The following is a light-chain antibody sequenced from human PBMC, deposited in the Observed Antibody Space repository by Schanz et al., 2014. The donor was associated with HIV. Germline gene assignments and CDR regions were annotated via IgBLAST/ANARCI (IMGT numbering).Light chain of an antibody. J-gene: IGLJ3*02. CDR3: ATWDDSLEGWV. Sequence: QSVLTQPPSASGSPGQSVTISCTGTSSDVGGYNHVSWYQQHPGKAPKLMIYEVIKRPSGVPDRFSGSQSGTSASLAISGLQSEDESDFFCATWDDSLEGWVFGGGTKLTVL. V-gene: IGLV2-8*01. CDR2: EVI. CDR1: SSDVGGYNH.